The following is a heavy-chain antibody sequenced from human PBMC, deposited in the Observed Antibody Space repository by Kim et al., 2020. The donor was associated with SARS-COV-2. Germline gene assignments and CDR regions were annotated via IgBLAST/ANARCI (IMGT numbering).Heavy chain of an antibody. CDR2: ISPYNGNT. Sequence: ASVKVSCKASVYTFISYGINWVRQAPGQGLEWMGWISPYNGNTKYAQKIQGRVTMTTDTSTSTAYMDLRSLRSDDTAVYYCARDGASFRVAAGTVSRYWGQGTLVTVSS. V-gene: IGHV1-18*01. CDR1: VYTFISYG. D-gene: IGHD6-13*01. CDR3: ARDGASFRVAAGTVSRY. J-gene: IGHJ4*02.